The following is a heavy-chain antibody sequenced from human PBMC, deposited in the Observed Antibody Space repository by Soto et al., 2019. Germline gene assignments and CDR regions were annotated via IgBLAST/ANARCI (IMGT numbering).Heavy chain of an antibody. Sequence: GASVKVSCKASGNTFTNFGVTWVRQAPGQGLEWMGWISAYTDDPNYAQKFQGRVTMTIDTSTSTAYLDLMSLTAEDTAIYYCVRGGGGGLFDPWGQGTMVTVSS. V-gene: IGHV1-18*01. CDR3: VRGGGGGLFDP. CDR2: ISAYTDDP. D-gene: IGHD2-15*01. J-gene: IGHJ5*02. CDR1: GNTFTNFG.